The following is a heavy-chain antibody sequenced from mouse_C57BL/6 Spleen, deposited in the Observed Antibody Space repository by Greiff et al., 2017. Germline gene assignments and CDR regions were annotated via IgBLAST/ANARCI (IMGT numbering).Heavy chain of an antibody. CDR1: GYTFTDYN. V-gene: IGHV1-18*01. Sequence: VQLQQSGPELVKPGASVKIPCKASGYTFTDYNMDWVKQSHGKSLEWIGDINPNNGGTIYNQKFKGKATLTVDKSSSTAYMELRSLTSEDTAVYYCAREKGYGNYGGYAMDYWGQGTSVTVSS. CDR3: AREKGYGNYGGYAMDY. J-gene: IGHJ4*01. CDR2: INPNNGGT. D-gene: IGHD2-1*01.